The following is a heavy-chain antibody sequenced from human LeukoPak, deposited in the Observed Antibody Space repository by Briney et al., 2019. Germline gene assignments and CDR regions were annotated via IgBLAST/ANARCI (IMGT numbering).Heavy chain of an antibody. CDR1: SGSFSSYY. Sequence: SETLSLTCAVYSGSFSSYYWSWIRQPPGKGLEWIGEINHSGSTNYNPSLKSRVTISVDTSKNQFSLRLNSVTAADTAVYYCARGSAGTAMPYFDNWGQGTQVTVSS. CDR3: ARGSAGTAMPYFDN. D-gene: IGHD5-18*01. V-gene: IGHV4-34*01. CDR2: INHSGST. J-gene: IGHJ4*02.